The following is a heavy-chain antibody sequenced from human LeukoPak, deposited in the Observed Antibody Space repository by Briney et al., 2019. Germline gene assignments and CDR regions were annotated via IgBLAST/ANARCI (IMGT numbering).Heavy chain of an antibody. CDR2: IRSKTNRYAT. CDR3: TRYNVGFES. V-gene: IGHV3-73*01. J-gene: IGHJ4*02. CDR1: GFTFSGSA. D-gene: IGHD1-1*01. Sequence: PVGSLSLSCAASGFTFSGSAMHGVRQASEKGLEWVGRIRSKTNRYATSYAASVKGRFALSRDDSKNTAYLQMNSLKTEDTAVYYCTRYNVGFESWGQRTLVTVSS.